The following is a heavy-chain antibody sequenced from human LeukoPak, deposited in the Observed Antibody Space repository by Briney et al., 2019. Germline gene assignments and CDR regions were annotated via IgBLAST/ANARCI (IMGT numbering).Heavy chain of an antibody. CDR2: IYYSGST. CDR3: ARVTDNYYDSSGYSTFWFDP. J-gene: IGHJ5*02. V-gene: IGHV4-39*07. CDR1: GGSISSSSYY. Sequence: SSETLSLTCTVSGGSISSSSYYWGWIRQPPGKGLEWIGSIYYSGSTYYNPSLKSRVTISVDTSKNQFSLKLSSVTAADTAVYYCARVTDNYYDSSGYSTFWFDPWGQGTLVTVSS. D-gene: IGHD3-22*01.